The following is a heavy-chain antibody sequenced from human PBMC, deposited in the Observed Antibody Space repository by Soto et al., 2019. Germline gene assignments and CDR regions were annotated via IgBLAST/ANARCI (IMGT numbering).Heavy chain of an antibody. V-gene: IGHV5-10-1*01. CDR2: IDPSDSYT. CDR1: GYSFTSYW. D-gene: IGHD4-4*01. CDR3: AMQIPTVRAAGFDY. J-gene: IGHJ4*02. Sequence: PGESLKISCKGSGYSFTSYWISWVRQVPGKGLEWMGRIDPSDSYTNYSPSFQGHVTISADKSISTAYLQWSSLKASDTAMYYCAMQIPTVRAAGFDYWGQGTLVTVSS.